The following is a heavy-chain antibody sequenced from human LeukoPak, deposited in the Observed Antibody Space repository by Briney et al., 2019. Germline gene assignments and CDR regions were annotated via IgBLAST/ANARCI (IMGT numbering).Heavy chain of an antibody. J-gene: IGHJ5*02. CDR3: ASGRMTTETTYCFDP. CDR1: GGTFSSYA. CDR2: IIPIFGTA. V-gene: IGHV1-69*06. D-gene: IGHD4-11*01. Sequence: SVKVSCKASGGTFSSYAISWVRQAPGQGLEWMGGIIPIFGTANYAQKFQGRVTITADKSTSTAYMEFSSLRSEDTAVYYCASGRMTTETTYCFDPWGQGTLITVSS.